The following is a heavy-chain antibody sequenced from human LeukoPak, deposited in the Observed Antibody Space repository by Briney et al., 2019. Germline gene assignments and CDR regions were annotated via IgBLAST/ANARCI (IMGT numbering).Heavy chain of an antibody. CDR3: AQEGGYSGYDPFDY. CDR1: GGTFSSYA. J-gene: IGHJ4*02. Sequence: SVKVSCKASGGTFSSYAISWVRQAPGQGLEWMGGIIPIFGTANYAQKFQGRVTITADKSTSTACMELSSLRSEDTAVYYCAQEGGYSGYDPFDYWGQGTLVTVSS. CDR2: IIPIFGTA. D-gene: IGHD5-12*01. V-gene: IGHV1-69*06.